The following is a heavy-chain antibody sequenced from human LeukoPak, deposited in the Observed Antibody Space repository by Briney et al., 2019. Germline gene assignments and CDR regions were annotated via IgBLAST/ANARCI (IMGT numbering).Heavy chain of an antibody. CDR2: IYYSGST. V-gene: IGHV4-59*08. Sequence: SETLSLTCTVSGGSISSYYWSWIRQPPGKGLEWIGYIYYSGSTNYNPSLKSRVTISVDTSKNQFSLKLSSVTAADTAVYYCARFDGSGYYFDYWGQGTLVTVSS. D-gene: IGHD3-22*01. J-gene: IGHJ4*02. CDR3: ARFDGSGYYFDY. CDR1: GGSISSYY.